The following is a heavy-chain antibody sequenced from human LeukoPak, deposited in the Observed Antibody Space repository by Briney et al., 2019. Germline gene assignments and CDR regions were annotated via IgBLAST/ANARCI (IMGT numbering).Heavy chain of an antibody. CDR3: ARSGSYANDAFDI. Sequence: SETLSLTCAVYGGSFSGYYWSWIRQPPGKGLEWIGEINHSGSTNYNPSLKSRVTISVDTSKNQFSLKLSSVTAADTAVYYCARSGSYANDAFDIWGQGTMVTVSS. J-gene: IGHJ3*02. D-gene: IGHD1-26*01. CDR2: INHSGST. V-gene: IGHV4-34*01. CDR1: GGSFSGYY.